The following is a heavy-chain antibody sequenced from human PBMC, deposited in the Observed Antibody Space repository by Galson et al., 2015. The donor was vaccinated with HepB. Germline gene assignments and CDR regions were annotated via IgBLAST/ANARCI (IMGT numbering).Heavy chain of an antibody. J-gene: IGHJ4*02. CDR3: ARVTNWGLFDY. V-gene: IGHV3-64*01. CDR1: GFTFGSYA. D-gene: IGHD2-21*01. CDR2: ISSDGVTT. Sequence: SLRLSCAASGFTFGSYAIHWVRQAPGKRLEYVSGISSDGVTTHYGNSVKGRFTISRDNGKNTVYLQMGSLRIEDMAVYYCARVTNWGLFDYWGQGVLVTVPS.